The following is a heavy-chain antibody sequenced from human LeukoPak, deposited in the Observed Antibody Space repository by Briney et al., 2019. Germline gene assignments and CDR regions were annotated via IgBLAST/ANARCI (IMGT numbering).Heavy chain of an antibody. CDR3: AKIGVIGHWYYDL. V-gene: IGHV3-23*01. D-gene: IGHD3/OR15-3a*01. CDR1: GFPFSSHG. Sequence: PGGSLRLSCAASGFPFSSHGMSWVRQAPGKGPEGVSSISSGSDYTFYADSVRGRFTIFRDNSKNTTYLQMNSLRVGDTAVYYCAKIGVIGHWYYDLWGRGTLVTVSS. CDR2: ISSGSDYT. J-gene: IGHJ2*01.